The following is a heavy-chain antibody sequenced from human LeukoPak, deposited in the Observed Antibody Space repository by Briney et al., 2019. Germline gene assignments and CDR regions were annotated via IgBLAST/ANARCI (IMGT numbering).Heavy chain of an antibody. D-gene: IGHD4-17*01. V-gene: IGHV3-7*01. Sequence: GGSLRLSCAASGFTFSSYWMSWVRQAPGKGLEWVANIKQGGSEKYYVDSMKGRITISRDNAKNSLYLQMNSLRAEDTAVYYCARALNYGTHFDYWGQGTLVTVSS. CDR2: IKQGGSEK. CDR3: ARALNYGTHFDY. CDR1: GFTFSSYW. J-gene: IGHJ4*02.